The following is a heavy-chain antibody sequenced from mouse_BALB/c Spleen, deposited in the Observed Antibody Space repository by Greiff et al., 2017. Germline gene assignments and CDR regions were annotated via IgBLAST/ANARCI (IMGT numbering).Heavy chain of an antibody. Sequence: EVQLQESGPELVKPGASVKMSCKASGYTFNSYVMHWVKQKPGQGLEWIGYINPYNDGTKYNEKFKGKATLTSDKSSSTAYMELSSLTSEDSAVYYCARAYYYGSIYAMDYWGQGTSVTVSS. CDR2: INPYNDGT. D-gene: IGHD1-1*01. V-gene: IGHV1-14*01. CDR1: GYTFNSYV. J-gene: IGHJ4*01. CDR3: ARAYYYGSIYAMDY.